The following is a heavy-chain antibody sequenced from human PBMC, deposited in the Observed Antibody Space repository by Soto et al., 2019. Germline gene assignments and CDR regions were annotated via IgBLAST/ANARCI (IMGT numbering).Heavy chain of an antibody. D-gene: IGHD5-12*01. Sequence: QVQLVESGGGVVQPGRSLRLSCAASGFTFSSSGLHWVRQAPGKGLEWVAVISYDGTNKYYADSGKGRFTTSRDNSKNTLYLQMNSLRAEDTAVYYCAKGGRGGYDYIDYWGQGTLVTVSS. CDR3: AKGGRGGYDYIDY. CDR2: ISYDGTNK. J-gene: IGHJ4*02. V-gene: IGHV3-30*18. CDR1: GFTFSSSG.